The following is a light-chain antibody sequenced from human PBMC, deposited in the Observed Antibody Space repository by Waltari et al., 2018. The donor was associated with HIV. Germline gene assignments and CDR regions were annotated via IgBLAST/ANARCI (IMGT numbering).Light chain of an antibody. Sequence: SNELTQPPSVSVSPGQTARITCSGDTLANHYPYLFQQTPVQPTVLVKCKHTERPSGIPERFSGYRSGTTGKLTIRGGQAEDEADYYCQSGGSSGSWVFGGGTKLTVL. CDR2: KHT. V-gene: IGLV3-25*03. J-gene: IGLJ3*02. CDR3: QSGGSSGSWV. CDR1: TLANHY.